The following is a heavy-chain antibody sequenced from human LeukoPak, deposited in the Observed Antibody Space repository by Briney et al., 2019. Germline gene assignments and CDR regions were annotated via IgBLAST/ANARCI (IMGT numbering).Heavy chain of an antibody. Sequence: GGSLRLSCAASGFNFSIYTMSWVRQAPGKGLEWVSSISVRSSYLYYADSVRGRFTISRDNAQTSVFLQMNSLRAEDTAVYYCARSDCSAPTCSTYYSHGLDVWGQGTALTVCS. V-gene: IGHV3-21*01. CDR3: ARSDCSAPTCSTYYSHGLDV. J-gene: IGHJ6*02. CDR2: ISVRSSYL. D-gene: IGHD2-15*01. CDR1: GFNFSIYT.